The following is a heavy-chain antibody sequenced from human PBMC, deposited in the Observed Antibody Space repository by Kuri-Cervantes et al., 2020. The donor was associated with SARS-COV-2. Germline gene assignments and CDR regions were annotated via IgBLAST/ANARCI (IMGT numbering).Heavy chain of an antibody. J-gene: IGHJ3*02. CDR1: GGSISSSSYY. Sequence: GSLRLSCTVSGGSISSSSYYWGWIRQPPGKGLEWIGSIYYSGSTYYNPSLKSRVTISVDTSKNQFSLKLSSVTAADTAVYYCAKTGRVSIFGVVSLGDAFDIWGQGTMVTVSS. V-gene: IGHV4-39*07. CDR2: IYYSGST. CDR3: AKTGRVSIFGVVSLGDAFDI. D-gene: IGHD3-3*01.